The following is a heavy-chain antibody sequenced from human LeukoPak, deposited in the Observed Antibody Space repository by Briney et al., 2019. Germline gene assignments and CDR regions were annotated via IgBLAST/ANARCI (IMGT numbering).Heavy chain of an antibody. CDR3: ARAGYSYGTGYYFGY. J-gene: IGHJ4*02. Sequence: SETLSLTCTVSGGSISSYYWSWIRLPPGKGLEWIGYIYYTGATYYNPSLKSRVIISLDTSKNQFSLKLSSVTAADAAVYYCARAGYSYGTGYYFGYWGQGALVTVSS. V-gene: IGHV4-59*01. CDR2: IYYTGAT. CDR1: GGSISSYY. D-gene: IGHD5-18*01.